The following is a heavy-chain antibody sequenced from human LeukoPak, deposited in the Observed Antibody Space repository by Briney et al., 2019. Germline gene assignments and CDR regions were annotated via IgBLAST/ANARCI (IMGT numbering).Heavy chain of an antibody. CDR2: IYYSGST. J-gene: IGHJ3*02. CDR1: GGSISSYY. V-gene: IGHV4-59*08. CDR3: ARQTKYDAFDI. Sequence: PSETLSLTCTVSGGSISSYYWSWIRQPPGKGLEWIGYIYYSGSTNYNPSLKSRVTISVDTSKNQFSLKLSSVTAADTAVYYCARQTKYDAFDIWGQGTMVTVSS. D-gene: IGHD1/OR15-1a*01.